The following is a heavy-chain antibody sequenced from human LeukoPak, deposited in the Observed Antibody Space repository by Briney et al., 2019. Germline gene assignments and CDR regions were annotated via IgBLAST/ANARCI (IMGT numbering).Heavy chain of an antibody. CDR2: INPSGGST. CDR1: GYTFTSYY. Sequence: ASVTASCKASGYTFTSYYMHWVRQAPGQGLEWMGIINPSGGSTSYAQKFQGRVTMTRDMSTSTVYMELSSLRSEDTAVYYCASTRIAVAGYFDYWGQGTLVTVSS. V-gene: IGHV1-46*01. J-gene: IGHJ4*02. CDR3: ASTRIAVAGYFDY. D-gene: IGHD6-19*01.